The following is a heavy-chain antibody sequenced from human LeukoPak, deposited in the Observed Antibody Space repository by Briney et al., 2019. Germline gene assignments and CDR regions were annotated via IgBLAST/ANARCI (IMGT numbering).Heavy chain of an antibody. CDR1: GFIFSSHW. V-gene: IGHV3-7*04. CDR3: ARYPSGYDRGFDY. J-gene: IGHJ4*02. Sequence: GGSLRLSCAASGFIFSSHWMNWVRQAPGKGLEWVANINQDGSEKNYVDSVKGRFTISRDNAKNSLYLQMNSLRAEDTAVYYCARYPSGYDRGFDYWGQGTLVTVSS. D-gene: IGHD5-12*01. CDR2: INQDGSEK.